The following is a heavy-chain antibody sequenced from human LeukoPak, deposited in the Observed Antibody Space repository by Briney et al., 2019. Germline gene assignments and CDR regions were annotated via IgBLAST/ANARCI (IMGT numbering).Heavy chain of an antibody. CDR1: GFTFSDYY. CDR2: ISSSSSYT. V-gene: IGHV3-11*06. CDR3: ARTGTSNYYFDY. D-gene: IGHD1-1*01. Sequence: GGSLRLSCAASGFTFSDYYMSWIRQAPGKGLEWVSYISSSSSYTNYADSVKGRFTMSRDNAKNSLYLQMNGLRAEDTAVYYCARTGTSNYYFDYWGQGSLVTVSS. J-gene: IGHJ4*02.